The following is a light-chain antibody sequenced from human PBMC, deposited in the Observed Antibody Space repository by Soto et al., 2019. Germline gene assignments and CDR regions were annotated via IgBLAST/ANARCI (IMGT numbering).Light chain of an antibody. CDR3: QQYNNWTPFT. J-gene: IGKJ3*01. CDR1: QSVSSS. CDR2: GAS. Sequence: EIVMTQSPATLSVSPGERVTLSCRASQSVSSSLAWYQQKPGQAPRLLIYGASTKATGIPARFSGSGSGTEFTLTIRSLQSEDFAVYYCQQYNNWTPFTFGPGTKVDIK. V-gene: IGKV3-15*01.